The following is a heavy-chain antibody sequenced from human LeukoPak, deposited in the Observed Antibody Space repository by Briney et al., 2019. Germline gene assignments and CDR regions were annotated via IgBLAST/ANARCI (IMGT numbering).Heavy chain of an antibody. CDR1: GYTFTSHD. Sequence: ASVKVSCKASGYTFTSHDINWVRQATGQGLEWMGWMNPNSGNTGYAQKFQGRVTMTRDTSINTAYMELHSLRSEDTAVYYCARGYSPSLRTTGNDFWGQGTLVTVSS. CDR2: MNPNSGNT. D-gene: IGHD1-1*01. V-gene: IGHV1-8*01. CDR3: ARGYSPSLRTTGNDF. J-gene: IGHJ4*02.